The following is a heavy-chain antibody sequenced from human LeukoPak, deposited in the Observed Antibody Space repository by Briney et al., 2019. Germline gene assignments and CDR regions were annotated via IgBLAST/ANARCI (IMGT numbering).Heavy chain of an antibody. J-gene: IGHJ5*02. D-gene: IGHD3-10*01. CDR1: GGSFSGYY. CDR3: ARDLWYYYGSGSYDPPYNWFDP. CDR2: INHSGST. V-gene: IGHV4-34*01. Sequence: PSETLSLTCAVYGGSFSGYYWSWIRQPSGKGLEWIGEINHSGSTNYNPSLKSRVTISVDTSKNQFSLKLSSVTAADTAVYYCARDLWYYYGSGSYDPPYNWFDPWGQGTLVTVSS.